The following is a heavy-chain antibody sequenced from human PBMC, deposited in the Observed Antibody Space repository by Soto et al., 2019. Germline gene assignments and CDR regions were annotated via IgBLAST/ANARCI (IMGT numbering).Heavy chain of an antibody. Sequence: ASVKVSCKASGYTFTSYAMHWVRQAPGQRLEWMGWINAGNGNTKYSQKFQGRVTITRDTSASTAYMELSSLRSEDTAVYYCARSRYTRWQSPYYYGMDVWGQGTTVTVSS. CDR3: ARSRYTRWQSPYYYGMDV. J-gene: IGHJ6*02. CDR2: INAGNGNT. D-gene: IGHD2-2*02. CDR1: GYTFTSYA. V-gene: IGHV1-3*01.